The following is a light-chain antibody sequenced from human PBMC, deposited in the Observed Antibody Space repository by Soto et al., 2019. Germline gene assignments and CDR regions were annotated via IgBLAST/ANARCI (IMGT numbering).Light chain of an antibody. J-gene: IGLJ3*02. Sequence: QSVLTQPASVSGSPGQSITISCTGTISDVGSYNLVSWYQHHPGKAPKLMIFEGSKRPSGVSNRFSGSKSGNTASLTISGLQAEDEADYYCCSYAGSSTFVVFGGGTKLTVL. V-gene: IGLV2-23*03. CDR3: CSYAGSSTFVV. CDR2: EGS. CDR1: ISDVGSYNL.